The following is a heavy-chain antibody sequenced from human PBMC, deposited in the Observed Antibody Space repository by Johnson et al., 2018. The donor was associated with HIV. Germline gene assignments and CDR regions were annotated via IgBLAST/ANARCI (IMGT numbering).Heavy chain of an antibody. V-gene: IGHV3-23*04. CDR2: TTPSGGGT. Sequence: VQLVESGGGLVQPGGSPRLSCAASGFTFSSYAMSWVRQAPGKGLEWVSATTPSGGGTYYADSVKGRFTISRDNSKNTLFLQMNSLRAEDTAVYFCARGGDSDAFDSWGQGTMVTVSS. CDR1: GFTFSSYA. CDR3: ARGGDSDAFDS. J-gene: IGHJ3*02. D-gene: IGHD2-21*01.